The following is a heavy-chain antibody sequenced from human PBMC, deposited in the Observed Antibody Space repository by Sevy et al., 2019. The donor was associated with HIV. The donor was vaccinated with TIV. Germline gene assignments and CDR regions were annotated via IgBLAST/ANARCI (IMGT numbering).Heavy chain of an antibody. CDR3: TGGAPYPMDV. J-gene: IGHJ6*02. CDR2: IRSKAYNFAT. V-gene: IGHV3-73*01. Sequence: GGFLRLSCAASGFAFSGSTVHWVRQASGKGLEWVGRIRSKAYNFATTYAASLKGRFTISRDDSKNTAYLQLNGLKTEDTAVYYCTGGAPYPMDVWGQGTTVTVS. CDR1: GFAFSGST. D-gene: IGHD3-10*01.